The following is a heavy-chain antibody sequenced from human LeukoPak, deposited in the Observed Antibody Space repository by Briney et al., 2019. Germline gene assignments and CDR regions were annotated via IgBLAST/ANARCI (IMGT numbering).Heavy chain of an antibody. CDR2: IHYSGST. CDR3: ARHSTLNFLDY. CDR1: GGSINSHY. D-gene: IGHD1-1*01. Sequence: SETLSLTCSVSGGSINSHYWSWIRQPPWKGLEWIGYIHYSGSTLYNPALESRAAISRDTSKNHFSLMLTSVTAADTAFYICARHSTLNFLDYWGRGTLVTVSS. J-gene: IGHJ4*01. V-gene: IGHV4-59*08.